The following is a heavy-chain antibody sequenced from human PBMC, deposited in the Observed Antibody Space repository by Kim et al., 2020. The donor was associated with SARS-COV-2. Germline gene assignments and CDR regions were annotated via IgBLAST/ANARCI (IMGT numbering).Heavy chain of an antibody. D-gene: IGHD2-21*01. V-gene: IGHV4-30-2*01. Sequence: YYTPSLKSRVTISVDRSKNQFSLKLSSVTAADTAVYYCARVSAIWSAFDIWGQGTMVTVSS. CDR3: ARVSAIWSAFDI. J-gene: IGHJ3*02.